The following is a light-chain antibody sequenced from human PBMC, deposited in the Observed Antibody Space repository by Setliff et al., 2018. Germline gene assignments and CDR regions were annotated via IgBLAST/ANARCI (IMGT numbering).Light chain of an antibody. CDR2: GAS. CDR3: QQYGGSPPLS. J-gene: IGKJ4*01. CDR1: QSVTNTY. Sequence: EIVLTQSPGTLSLSPGERATLSCRASQSVTNTYLAWYQQKPGQPPRLLIYGASSRATGIPDRFSGSGSGTDFTLSISRLEPEDFAIYYCQQYGGSPPLSVGGGTKVDIK. V-gene: IGKV3-20*01.